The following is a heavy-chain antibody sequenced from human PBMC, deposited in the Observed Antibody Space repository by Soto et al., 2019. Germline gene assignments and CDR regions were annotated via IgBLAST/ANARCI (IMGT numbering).Heavy chain of an antibody. D-gene: IGHD3-10*01. CDR2: IYYSGST. Sequence: SETLSLTCTVSGGSISSSSYYWGWVRQPPGKGLEWIGSIYYSGSTYYTPSLNSRVTISVDTSKNQFSLRLSSVTAADTAVYYCARHLKTSGYYSYYYYMDVWGKGTTVTVSS. J-gene: IGHJ6*03. CDR1: GGSISSSSYY. CDR3: ARHLKTSGYYSYYYYMDV. V-gene: IGHV4-39*01.